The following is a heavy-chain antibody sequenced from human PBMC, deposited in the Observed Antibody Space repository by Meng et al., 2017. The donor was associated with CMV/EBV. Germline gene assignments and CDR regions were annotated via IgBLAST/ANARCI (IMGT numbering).Heavy chain of an antibody. CDR1: GFPLSTSGVG. D-gene: IGHD5-12*01. CDR2: IYWNDDK. Sequence: SGPTLVKPTQTLTLICTFSGFPLSTSGVGVGWIRQPPGKALEWLALIYWNDDKRYSPSLKSRLTITKDTSKNQVVLTMTNMDPVDTATYYCEHYVYSGYDWAGYNWFDPWGQGTLVTVSS. CDR3: EHYVYSGYDWAGYNWFDP. J-gene: IGHJ5*02. V-gene: IGHV2-5*01.